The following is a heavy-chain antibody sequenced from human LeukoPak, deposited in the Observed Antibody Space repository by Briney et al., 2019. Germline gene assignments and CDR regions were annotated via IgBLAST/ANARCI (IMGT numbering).Heavy chain of an antibody. Sequence: GGSLRLSCAASGFTFDDYAMHWVRQAPGKGLEWVSGISWNSGSIGYADSVKGRFTISRDNAKNSLYLQMNSLRAEDMALYYCAKGGESGGYVFDYFDYWGQGTLVTVSS. CDR3: AKGGESGGYVFDYFDY. CDR1: GFTFDDYA. D-gene: IGHD5-12*01. V-gene: IGHV3-9*03. J-gene: IGHJ4*02. CDR2: ISWNSGSI.